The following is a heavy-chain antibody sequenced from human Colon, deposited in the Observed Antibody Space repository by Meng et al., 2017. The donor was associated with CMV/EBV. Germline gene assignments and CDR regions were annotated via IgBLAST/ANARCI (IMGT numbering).Heavy chain of an antibody. CDR2: DNWNSGAI. J-gene: IGHJ4*02. CDR3: VKAQTTTQSNYFGD. CDR1: GFIFNDFA. D-gene: IGHD1-14*01. V-gene: IGHV3-9*01. Sequence: SLKISCAASGFIFNDFAMHWVRQAPGKGLEWVATDNWNSGAIHYAASVKGRFTISRDNAKNSLSLQMNSLRPEDTALYYCVKAQTTTQSNYFGDWGQGTLVTVSS.